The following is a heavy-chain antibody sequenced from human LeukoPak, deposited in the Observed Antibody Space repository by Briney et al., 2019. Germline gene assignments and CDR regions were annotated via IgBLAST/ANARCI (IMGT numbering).Heavy chain of an antibody. D-gene: IGHD6-19*01. CDR1: GFTFSSYW. CDR3: ARGYTSGWYYFDY. V-gene: IGHV3-74*01. Sequence: GSLRLSCAASGFTFSSYWMHWVRQAPGKGLVWVSRINSDGSSTSYADSVKGRFTISRDNAKNALYLQMNSLRAEDTAVYYCARGYTSGWYYFDYWGQGTLVTVSS. CDR2: INSDGSST. J-gene: IGHJ4*02.